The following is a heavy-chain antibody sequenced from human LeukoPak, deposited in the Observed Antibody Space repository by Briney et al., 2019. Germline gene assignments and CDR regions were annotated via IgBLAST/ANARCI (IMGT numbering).Heavy chain of an antibody. Sequence: ASVKVSCKATGYSFNTYGISWVRQAPGQGLEWMGWVSADNGETNYAQKFEGRVTMTTDTSTSTAYMDLRSLRSDDTAVYYCARDYQLLLLCDCFDPWGQGTLVSVSS. J-gene: IGHJ5*02. CDR3: ARDYQLLLLCDCFDP. CDR1: GYSFNTYG. D-gene: IGHD2-2*01. CDR2: VSADNGET. V-gene: IGHV1-18*01.